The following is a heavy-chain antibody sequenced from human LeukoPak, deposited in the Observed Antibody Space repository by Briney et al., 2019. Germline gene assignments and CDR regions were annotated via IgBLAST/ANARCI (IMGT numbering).Heavy chain of an antibody. CDR2: INPNSGGT. V-gene: IGHV1-2*02. CDR1: GYTFTGYY. Sequence: ASVKVSCKASGYTFTGYYMHWVRQAPGQGLEWMGWINPNSGGTNYAQKFQGRVTVTRDTSISTAYMELSRLRSDDTAVYYCARAGGYCSGGSCYSDWFDPWGQGTLVTVSS. CDR3: ARAGGYCSGGSCYSDWFDP. D-gene: IGHD2-15*01. J-gene: IGHJ5*02.